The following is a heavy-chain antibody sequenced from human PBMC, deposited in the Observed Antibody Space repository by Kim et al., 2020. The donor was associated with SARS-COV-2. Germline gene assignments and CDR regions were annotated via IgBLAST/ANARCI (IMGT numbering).Heavy chain of an antibody. D-gene: IGHD2-15*01. CDR3: AKTHRITPGGYYFYAMDV. Sequence: GGSLRLSCAASGFNFEDYAMHWVRQAPGKGLEWISGLSWNSGAIGYAESVKGRFTISRDNAKNSLFLQMNSLRVEDTAVYFCAKTHRITPGGYYFYAMDVWGQGTTVTVSS. CDR2: LSWNSGAI. CDR1: GFNFEDYA. V-gene: IGHV3-9*01. J-gene: IGHJ6*02.